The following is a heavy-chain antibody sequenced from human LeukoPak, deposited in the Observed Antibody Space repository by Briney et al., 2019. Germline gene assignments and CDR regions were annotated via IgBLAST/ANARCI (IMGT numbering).Heavy chain of an antibody. CDR1: GGSISNYY. CDR3: ARSSSGTYGKFDY. J-gene: IGHJ4*02. Sequence: PSETLPLTCTVSGGSISNYYWSWIRQPPGKGLEWIGYIYSSGSTNYNPSLKSRVTISVDTPKNQLSLKLSSVTAADTAVYYCARSSSGTYGKFDYWGQGTLVTVSS. CDR2: IYSSGST. D-gene: IGHD1-26*01. V-gene: IGHV4-59*08.